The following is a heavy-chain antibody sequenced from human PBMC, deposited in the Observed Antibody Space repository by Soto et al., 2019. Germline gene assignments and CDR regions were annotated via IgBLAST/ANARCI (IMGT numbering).Heavy chain of an antibody. J-gene: IGHJ5*02. CDR1: GFTFRDSY. D-gene: IGHD1-1*01. CDR3: ARDPARTGTWCDP. CDR2: ISSSYTYI. Sequence: QVQLVESGGDLVKPGGSLRLSCEASGFTFRDSYMAWIRQAPGEGLEWISYISSSYTYIKYADSVEGRFAVSRDNAKNSLYLQMTSLRVGYTAVYYCARDPARTGTWCDPWGQGTIVTVSS. V-gene: IGHV3-11*06.